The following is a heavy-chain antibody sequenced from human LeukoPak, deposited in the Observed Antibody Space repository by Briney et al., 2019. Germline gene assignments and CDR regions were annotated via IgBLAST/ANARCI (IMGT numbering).Heavy chain of an antibody. V-gene: IGHV4-59*01. D-gene: IGHD2-2*01. CDR2: IYYSGST. J-gene: IGHJ3*02. CDR3: ARVACSSTGCIDAFDI. Sequence: SETLSLTCNVSGGSISSYYWSWIRQPPGKGLEWIGYIYYSGSTNYNPSLKSRVTISVDTSKNKFSLKLSSVTAADTAVYYCARVACSSTGCIDAFDIWGQGTMVTVSS. CDR1: GGSISSYY.